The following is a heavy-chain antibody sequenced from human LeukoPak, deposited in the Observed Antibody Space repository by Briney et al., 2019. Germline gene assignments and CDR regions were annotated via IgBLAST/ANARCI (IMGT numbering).Heavy chain of an antibody. CDR3: ARDGGYDILTGSHYFDY. Sequence: SVKVSFKASGGTFSSYAISWVRQAPGQGLEWMGGIIPILGIANYAQKFQGRVTITADKSTSTAYMELSSLRSEDTAVYYCARDGGYDILTGSHYFDYWGQGTLVTVSS. J-gene: IGHJ4*02. CDR1: GGTFSSYA. D-gene: IGHD3-9*01. V-gene: IGHV1-69*04. CDR2: IIPILGIA.